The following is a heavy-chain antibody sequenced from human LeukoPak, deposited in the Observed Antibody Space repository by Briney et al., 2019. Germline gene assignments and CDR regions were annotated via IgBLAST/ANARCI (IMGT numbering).Heavy chain of an antibody. CDR3: ARGVYGDYVDFDY. D-gene: IGHD4-17*01. V-gene: IGHV4-61*05. Sequence: SETLSLTCIVSGGSIGTSNYYWGWIRQPPGKGLEWIGYIYYSGNTKYSPSLKSRVTISVDTSKSQISLKLSSVTAADTAVYYCARGVYGDYVDFDYWGQGTLVTVSS. CDR2: IYYSGNT. J-gene: IGHJ4*02. CDR1: GGSIGTSNYY.